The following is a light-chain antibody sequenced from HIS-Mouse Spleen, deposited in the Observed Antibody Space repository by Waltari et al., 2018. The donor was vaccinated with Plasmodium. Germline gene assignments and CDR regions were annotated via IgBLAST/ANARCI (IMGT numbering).Light chain of an antibody. CDR1: QSVSSN. CDR2: GAS. J-gene: IGKJ3*01. Sequence: EIVMTQSPATLSVSPGARATLSCRVSQSVSSNLAWYQQKPGQAPRLLIYGASTRATGIPARFSGSGSGTEFTLTISSLQSEDFAVYYCQQYNNWSFTFGPGTKVDIK. V-gene: IGKV3-15*01. CDR3: QQYNNWSFT.